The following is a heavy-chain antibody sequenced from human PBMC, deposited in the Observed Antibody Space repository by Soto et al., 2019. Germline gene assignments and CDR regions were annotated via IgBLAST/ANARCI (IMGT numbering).Heavy chain of an antibody. CDR3: ARDILRSGYDYPDELVGGMDV. J-gene: IGHJ6*02. D-gene: IGHD5-12*01. Sequence: PGGSLRLSCAASGFTFSSYGMHWVRQAPGKGLEWVAVIWYDGSNKYYADSVKGRFTISRDNSKNTLYLQMNSLRAEDTAVYYCARDILRSGYDYPDELVGGMDVWGQGTTVTVSS. CDR1: GFTFSSYG. CDR2: IWYDGSNK. V-gene: IGHV3-33*01.